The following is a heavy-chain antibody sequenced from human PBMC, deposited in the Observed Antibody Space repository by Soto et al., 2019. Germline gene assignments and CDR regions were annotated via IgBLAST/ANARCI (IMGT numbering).Heavy chain of an antibody. J-gene: IGHJ4*02. CDR1: GFTFSDYY. CDR2: ISTSGSTI. Sequence: QVQLVESGGGLVKPGGSLRLSCGASGFTFSDYYMSWIRQAPGKGLEWVSYISTSGSTIYYADSVKGRFTISRDNAKKSLYLQMNSLRAEDTAVYYCARSYREAGYNSGWYYFDYWGQGTLVTVSS. D-gene: IGHD6-19*01. V-gene: IGHV3-11*01. CDR3: ARSYREAGYNSGWYYFDY.